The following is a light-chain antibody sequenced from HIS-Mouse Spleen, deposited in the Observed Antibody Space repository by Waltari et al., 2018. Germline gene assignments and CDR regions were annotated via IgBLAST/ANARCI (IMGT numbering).Light chain of an antibody. CDR3: QQLNSYPPT. CDR2: AAS. V-gene: IGKV1-9*01. J-gene: IGKJ1*01. Sequence: DIPINQSPSPLSASGGDRVTITCRASQGISSYLAWYQQKPGKAPKLLIYAASTLQSGVPSRFSGSGSGTEFTLTISSLQPEDFATYYCQQLNSYPPTFGQGTKVEIK. CDR1: QGISSY.